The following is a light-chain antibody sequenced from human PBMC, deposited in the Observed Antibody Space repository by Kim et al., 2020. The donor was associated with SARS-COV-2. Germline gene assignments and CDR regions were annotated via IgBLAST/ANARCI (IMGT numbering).Light chain of an antibody. CDR3: QVCDSTTTV. CDR1: RLGEKY. V-gene: IGLV3-1*01. CDR2: QDT. J-gene: IGLJ2*01. Sequence: SVSPGQTASITCAGHRLGEKYVCWYQQRRGRAPVVVIYQDTKRPSGIPERFSGSNSGNTTTLTISETQAKDEADEYCQVCDSTTTVFGGGTQLTVL.